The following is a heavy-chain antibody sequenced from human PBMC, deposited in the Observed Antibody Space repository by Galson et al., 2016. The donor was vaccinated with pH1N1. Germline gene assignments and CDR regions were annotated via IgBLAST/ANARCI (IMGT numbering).Heavy chain of an antibody. J-gene: IGHJ4*02. CDR2: IAWDDDK. V-gene: IGHV2-70*11. CDR3: ARFNYGDYSYYFDY. CDR1: GFSLSTSGMC. D-gene: IGHD4-17*01. Sequence: PALVKPTQTLTLTCTFSGFSLSTSGMCVSWIRQPPGKALEWLARIAWDDDKYYSTSLKTRLAISRDTSKNQVVLTMTNMDPVDTATYYCARFNYGDYSYYFDYWGQGTLVTVSS.